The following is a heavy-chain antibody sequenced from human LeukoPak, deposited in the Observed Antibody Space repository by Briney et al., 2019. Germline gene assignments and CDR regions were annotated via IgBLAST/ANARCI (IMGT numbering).Heavy chain of an antibody. CDR1: GFTVNSNY. D-gene: IGHD1-26*01. V-gene: IGHV3-53*01. Sequence: GGSLRLSCAASGFTVNSNYMSWVRQAPGKGLEWASVIYSGGSTYYADSVKGRFTISRDNSKNTLYLQMNSLRAEDTAVYYCARDLGYYRADYWGQGTLVTVSS. J-gene: IGHJ4*02. CDR2: IYSGGST. CDR3: ARDLGYYRADY.